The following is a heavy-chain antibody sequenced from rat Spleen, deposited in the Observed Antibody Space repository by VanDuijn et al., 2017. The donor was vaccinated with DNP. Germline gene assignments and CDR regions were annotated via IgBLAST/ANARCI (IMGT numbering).Heavy chain of an antibody. J-gene: IGHJ1*01. CDR2: IGYDGFTT. CDR1: GFIFSDFY. CDR3: TRDSYSSSPYFDF. V-gene: IGHV5-20*01. D-gene: IGHD1-2*01. Sequence: EVQLVESDGGLVQPGRSLKLSCAASGFIFSDFYMAWVRQAPTKGLEWVATIGYDGFTTYYRDSVRGRFTISRDNAKSTLYLQMNSLRSEDTAPYYCTRDSYSSSPYFDFWGPGTMVTLSS.